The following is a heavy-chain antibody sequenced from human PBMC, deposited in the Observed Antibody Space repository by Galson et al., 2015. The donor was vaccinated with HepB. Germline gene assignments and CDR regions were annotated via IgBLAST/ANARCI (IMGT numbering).Heavy chain of an antibody. Sequence: SLRLSCAASGFTVSSNYMSWVRQAPGKGLEWVSVIYSGGSTYYADSVKGRFTISRDNSKNTLYLQMNSLRAEDTAVYYCARVLYYCSSTSCYRYFDYWGQGTLVTVSS. CDR3: ARVLYYCSSTSCYRYFDY. D-gene: IGHD2-2*02. V-gene: IGHV3-53*01. CDR1: GFTVSSNY. CDR2: IYSGGST. J-gene: IGHJ4*02.